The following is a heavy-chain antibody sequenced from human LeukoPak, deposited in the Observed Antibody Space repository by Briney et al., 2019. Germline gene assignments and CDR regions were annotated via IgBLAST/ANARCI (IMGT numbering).Heavy chain of an antibody. Sequence: GGSLRLSCTVSGFTFGNYAMTWVRQGPGKGLESVSSASTDGTTYYANSVKGRFTISRDNSKSTFYLRMNSLRAEDTAVYYCAKLGHGGYYSYMDVWGKGTTVTVSS. CDR3: AKLGHGGYYSYMDV. V-gene: IGHV3-23*01. CDR2: ASTDGTT. J-gene: IGHJ6*03. CDR1: GFTFGNYA. D-gene: IGHD2-21*01.